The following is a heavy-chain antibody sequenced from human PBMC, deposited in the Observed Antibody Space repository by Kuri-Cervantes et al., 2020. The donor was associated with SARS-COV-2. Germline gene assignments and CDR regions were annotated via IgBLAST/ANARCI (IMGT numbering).Heavy chain of an antibody. CDR3: AKIKSLYSDYYGMDV. CDR1: GFTFSSYS. CDR2: ISSSSSYI. D-gene: IGHD6-13*01. Sequence: GGSLRLSCAASGFTFSSYSMNWVRQAPGKGLEWVSSISSSSSYIYYADSVKGRFTISRDNAKNSLYLQMNSLRVEDTAIYYCAKIKSLYSDYYGMDVWGQGTTVTVSS. J-gene: IGHJ6*02. V-gene: IGHV3-21*04.